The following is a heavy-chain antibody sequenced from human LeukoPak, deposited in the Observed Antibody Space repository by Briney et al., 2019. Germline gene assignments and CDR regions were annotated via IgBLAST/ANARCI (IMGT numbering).Heavy chain of an antibody. Sequence: SVKVSCKASGGTFSRYAMSWVRQAPGQGLEWMGGIIPIFGTASFAQKFQGRVTITADESTGTAYMELSSLRSEDTAVYYCARGYDSSGPHRYWGQGTLVTVSS. V-gene: IGHV1-69*13. CDR2: IIPIFGTA. J-gene: IGHJ4*02. CDR1: GGTFSRYA. D-gene: IGHD3-22*01. CDR3: ARGYDSSGPHRY.